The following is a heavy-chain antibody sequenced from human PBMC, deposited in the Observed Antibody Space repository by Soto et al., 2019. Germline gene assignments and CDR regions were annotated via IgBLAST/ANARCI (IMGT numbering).Heavy chain of an antibody. D-gene: IGHD3-10*01. CDR1: GGSISSGGYS. Sequence: ETLSLTCAVSGGSISSGGYSWNWVRQAPGKGLECVLYISTCSSTIYYADSVKGRFTISRDNAKNSLYLQMNSLRAEDTAVYYCARARSTGIGFALEYWGQGTLVTVSS. CDR2: ISTCSSTI. V-gene: IGHV3-48*01. J-gene: IGHJ4*02. CDR3: ARARSTGIGFALEY.